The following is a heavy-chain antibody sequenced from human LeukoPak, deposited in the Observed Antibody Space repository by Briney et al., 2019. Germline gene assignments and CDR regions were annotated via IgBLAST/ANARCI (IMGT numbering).Heavy chain of an antibody. CDR1: GGSFSGYY. CDR2: INDSGST. D-gene: IGHD5-24*01. V-gene: IGHV4-34*01. CDR3: ATLEMATIGGGFDY. J-gene: IGHJ4*02. Sequence: SETLSLTCAVYGGSFSGYYWSWIRQPPGKGLEWIGEINDSGSTNYNPSLKSRVTISVDTSKNQFSLKLSSVTAADTAVYYCATLEMATIGGGFDYWGQGTLVTVSS.